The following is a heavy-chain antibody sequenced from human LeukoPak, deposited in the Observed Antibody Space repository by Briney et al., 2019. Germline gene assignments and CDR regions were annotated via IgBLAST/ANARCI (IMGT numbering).Heavy chain of an antibody. D-gene: IGHD3-10*01. CDR1: GFTFSSYG. CDR2: ISYDGSNK. V-gene: IGHV3-30*18. J-gene: IGHJ4*02. Sequence: GGSLRLPCAASGFTFSSYGMHWVRQAPGKGLEWVAVISYDGSNKYYADSVKGRFTISRDNSKNTLYLQMNSLRAEDTAVYYCAKERLYGSGSPSDYWGQGTLVTVSS. CDR3: AKERLYGSGSPSDY.